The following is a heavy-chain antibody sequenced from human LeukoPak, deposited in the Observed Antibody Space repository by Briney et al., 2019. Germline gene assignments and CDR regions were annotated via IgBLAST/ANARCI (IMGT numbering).Heavy chain of an antibody. CDR1: GFTFSSYA. D-gene: IGHD6-19*01. CDR3: ARKSSGWSPPDY. CDR2: ISSNGGAT. V-gene: IGHV3-64*01. Sequence: GGSLRLSCAASGFTFSSYAMHWVRQAPGKGLQYVSSISSNGGATYYVNSVKGRFTISRDNAKNSLYLQMNSLRAEDTAVYYCARKSSGWSPPDYWGQGTLVTVSS. J-gene: IGHJ4*02.